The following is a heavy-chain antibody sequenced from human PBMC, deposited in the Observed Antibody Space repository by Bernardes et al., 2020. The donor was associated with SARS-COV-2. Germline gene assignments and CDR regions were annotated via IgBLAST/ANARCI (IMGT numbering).Heavy chain of an antibody. CDR1: GFNFSGSA. Sequence: GGSLRLSRAASGFNFSGSAIQWVRQPSGRGLEWIGRIRSKPKGYATTYAASLKGRFVISRDDSRNTAYLQIHSLKVEDTAVYYCTGDYSYWDQGTLVSVSS. V-gene: IGHV3-73*01. J-gene: IGHJ4*02. D-gene: IGHD4-17*01. CDR3: TGDYSY. CDR2: IRSKPKGYAT.